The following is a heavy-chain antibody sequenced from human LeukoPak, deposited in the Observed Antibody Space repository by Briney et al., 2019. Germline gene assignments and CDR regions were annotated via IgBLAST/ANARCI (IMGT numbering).Heavy chain of an antibody. V-gene: IGHV3-48*03. CDR1: GLTFSNFK. D-gene: IGHD2-21*02. CDR2: ISDSGRTT. CDR3: ARDGGDPPTHLDAFDI. Sequence: GGSLRLSCAVSGLTFSNFKMNWVRQAPGKGLEWVSYISDSGRTTFYADSVKGRFTISRDNAKNSLYLQMNSLRAEDTAVYYCARDGGDPPTHLDAFDIWGQGTMVTVSS. J-gene: IGHJ3*02.